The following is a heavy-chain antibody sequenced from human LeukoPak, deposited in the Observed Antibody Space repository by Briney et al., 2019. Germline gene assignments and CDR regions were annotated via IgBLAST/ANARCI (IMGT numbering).Heavy chain of an antibody. CDR3: ARDYSSGWYYY. V-gene: IGHV4-59*08. CDR2: IYYNGST. CDR1: GASIRSHY. J-gene: IGHJ4*02. Sequence: SETLSLTCSDSGASIRSHYWSWIRQPPGKELEWIGYIYYNGSTSYNPSLKSRVTISIDTSKTQFSLALTSVTAADTAVYYCARDYSSGWYYYWGQGTLVTVSS. D-gene: IGHD6-19*01.